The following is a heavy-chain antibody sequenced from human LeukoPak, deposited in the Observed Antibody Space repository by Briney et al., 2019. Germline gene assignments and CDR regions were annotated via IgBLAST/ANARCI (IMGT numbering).Heavy chain of an antibody. Sequence: GRSLRLSCEASGFTFRNYGMHWVRQAPGKGLDWVGVIWFDGSNRYYADSVKGRFTISRDNSKNTLYLQVNSVRAEDTAVYYCNSKNFDYWGQETLVTVSS. J-gene: IGHJ4*02. CDR3: NSKNFDY. CDR1: GFTFRNYG. CDR2: IWFDGSNR. V-gene: IGHV3-33*01. D-gene: IGHD4-11*01.